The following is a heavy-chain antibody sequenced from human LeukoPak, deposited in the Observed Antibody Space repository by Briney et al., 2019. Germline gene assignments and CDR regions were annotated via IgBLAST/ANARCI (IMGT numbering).Heavy chain of an antibody. Sequence: GESLKISCKGSVYSFTSYWISWVRQMPGKGLEWLGIIYPGDSDTRYSPSFQGQVTISADKSISTAYLQWNSLKASDTAMYYCARLDYHDSSTLDYWGQGTLVTVSS. V-gene: IGHV5-51*01. D-gene: IGHD3-22*01. CDR3: ARLDYHDSSTLDY. CDR2: IYPGDSDT. J-gene: IGHJ4*02. CDR1: VYSFTSYW.